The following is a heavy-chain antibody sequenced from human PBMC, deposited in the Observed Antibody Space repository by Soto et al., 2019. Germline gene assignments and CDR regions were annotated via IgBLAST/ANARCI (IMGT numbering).Heavy chain of an antibody. CDR1: GGCFSGYY. D-gene: IGHD6-6*01. Sequence: SETLSLACAVDGGCFSGYYWSWIRKPPGKGLEWIGEINHSGSTNYNPSLKSRVTISVDTSKNQFSLKLSSVTAADTAVYYCARMTNWYSSSDYWGQGTLVTVSS. CDR3: ARMTNWYSSSDY. V-gene: IGHV4-34*01. CDR2: INHSGST. J-gene: IGHJ4*02.